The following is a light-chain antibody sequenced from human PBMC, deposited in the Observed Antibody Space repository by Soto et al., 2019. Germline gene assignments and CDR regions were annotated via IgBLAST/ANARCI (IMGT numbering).Light chain of an antibody. CDR2: SND. CDR3: VAWDDSLSGLV. V-gene: IGLV1-47*02. Sequence: QSVLTQPPSASGTPGQRVTISCSGRNANIGNNFVCWYQQLPGTAPKLLMYSNDQRPSGVPDRFSGSKSGTSASLAISGLRSEDEADYYCVAWDDSLSGLVFGTGTKLT. J-gene: IGLJ1*01. CDR1: NANIGNNF.